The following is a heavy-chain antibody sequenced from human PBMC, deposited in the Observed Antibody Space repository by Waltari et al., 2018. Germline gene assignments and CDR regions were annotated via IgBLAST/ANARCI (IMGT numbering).Heavy chain of an antibody. CDR1: GGSISSYY. CDR3: ARGESGGWLQF. CDR2: IYYSGST. J-gene: IGHJ4*02. D-gene: IGHD5-12*01. Sequence: QVQLQESGPGLVKPSETLSLTCTVSGGSISSYYWSWIRQPPGKGLEWIGYIYYSGSTNYNPSLKSRVTISVDTSKNQFSLKLSSVTAADTAVYYCARGESGGWLQFWGQGTLVTVSS. V-gene: IGHV4-59*08.